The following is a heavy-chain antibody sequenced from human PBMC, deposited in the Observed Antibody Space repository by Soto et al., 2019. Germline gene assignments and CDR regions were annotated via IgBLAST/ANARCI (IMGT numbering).Heavy chain of an antibody. V-gene: IGHV1-18*01. J-gene: IGHJ3*02. Sequence: ASVKVSCKASGYTFTSYGISWVRQAPGEGLEWMGWISAYNGNTNYAQKLQGRVTMTTDTSTSTAYMELRSLRSDDTAVYYCARGSXRVAYCGGDCYSDAFDIWGQGTMVTVSS. CDR2: ISAYNGNT. CDR3: ARGSXRVAYCGGDCYSDAFDI. D-gene: IGHD2-21*02. CDR1: GYTFTSYG.